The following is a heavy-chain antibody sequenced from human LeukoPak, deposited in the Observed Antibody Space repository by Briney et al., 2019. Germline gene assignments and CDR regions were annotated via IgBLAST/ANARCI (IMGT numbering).Heavy chain of an antibody. CDR3: AKSPGVNGYYFFDS. V-gene: IGHV3-23*01. J-gene: IGHJ4*02. CDR1: GFTFSNYA. Sequence: GDSLRLSCAASGFTFSNYAMSWVRQAPGKGLEWVSTISGDGGSTYYADSVMGRFTISRDNSKNTLYLQVNSLRVEDTAVYSCAKSPGVNGYYFFDSWGQGSLVTGSS. D-gene: IGHD5-24*01. CDR2: ISGDGGST.